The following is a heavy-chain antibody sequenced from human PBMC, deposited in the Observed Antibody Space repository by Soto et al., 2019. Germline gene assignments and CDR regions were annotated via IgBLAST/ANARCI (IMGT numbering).Heavy chain of an antibody. J-gene: IGHJ6*02. V-gene: IGHV3-30*18. CDR3: AKDRGLAESGTWSHYYYGMDV. CDR1: GFTLTNHG. D-gene: IGHD1-26*01. CDR2: ISSDGSSY. Sequence: VQLLESGGGVVQPGRSLRLSCVASGFTLTNHGMHWVHQAPGQGLEWVAVISSDGSSYYYGDSVRGRFTISRDTSKNTLFLEMNSLTTADTAVYYCAKDRGLAESGTWSHYYYGMDVWGQGTSVTVS.